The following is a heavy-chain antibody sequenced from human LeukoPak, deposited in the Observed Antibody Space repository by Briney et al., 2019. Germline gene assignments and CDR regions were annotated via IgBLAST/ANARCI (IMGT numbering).Heavy chain of an antibody. CDR2: ISGSGGST. CDR3: ANAAGAGIQLWLPTYYFDY. Sequence: NLSCKASGGTFSSYAMSWVRQAPGKGLGLVSAISGSGGSTYYADSVKGRLTISRDNSKNTLYLQMNSLRAEDTAVYYCANAAGAGIQLWLPTYYFDYWGQGTLVTVSS. CDR1: GGTFSSYA. D-gene: IGHD5-18*01. J-gene: IGHJ4*02. V-gene: IGHV3-23*01.